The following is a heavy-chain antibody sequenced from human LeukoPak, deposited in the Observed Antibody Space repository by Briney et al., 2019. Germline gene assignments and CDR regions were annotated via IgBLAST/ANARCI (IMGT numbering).Heavy chain of an antibody. Sequence: GGSLRLSCAASGFTFSSYAMHWVRQAPGKGLEWVAVISYDGSNKYYADSVKGRFTISRDNSKNTLYLQMNSLRAEDTAVYYCAKVGAIFGVVYYYYMDVWGKGTTVTVSS. CDR2: ISYDGSNK. V-gene: IGHV3-30-3*01. CDR1: GFTFSSYA. D-gene: IGHD3-3*01. J-gene: IGHJ6*03. CDR3: AKVGAIFGVVYYYYMDV.